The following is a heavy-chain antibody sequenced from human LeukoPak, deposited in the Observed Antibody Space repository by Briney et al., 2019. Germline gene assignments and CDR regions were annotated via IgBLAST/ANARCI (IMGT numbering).Heavy chain of an antibody. J-gene: IGHJ5*02. D-gene: IGHD2-21*02. CDR2: IIPIFGTA. V-gene: IGHV1-69*13. CDR1: GYTFTGYY. CDR3: ARDLVTAHHWFDP. Sequence: SVKVSCKASGYTFTGYYMHWVRQAPGKGLEWMGGIIPIFGTANYAQKFQGRVTITADESTSTAYMELSSLRSEDTAVYYCARDLVTAHHWFDPWGQGTLVTVSS.